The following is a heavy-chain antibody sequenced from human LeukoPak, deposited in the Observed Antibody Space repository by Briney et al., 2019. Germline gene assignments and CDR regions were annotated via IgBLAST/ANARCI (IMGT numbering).Heavy chain of an antibody. J-gene: IGHJ4*02. Sequence: GGSLRLSCAASGFTFSSYAMRWVRQAPGKGLEWVSSISGSGDSTYYAGSVKGRFTISRDNSKNTLYLQMNSLRAEDTALYYCADSNYWYPVDYWGQGTLVTVSS. CDR1: GFTFSSYA. CDR3: ADSNYWYPVDY. D-gene: IGHD4-11*01. CDR2: ISGSGDST. V-gene: IGHV3-23*01.